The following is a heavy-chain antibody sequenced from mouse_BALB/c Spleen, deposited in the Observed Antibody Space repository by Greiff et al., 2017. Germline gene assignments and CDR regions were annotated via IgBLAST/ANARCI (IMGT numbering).Heavy chain of an antibody. D-gene: IGHD2-4*01. J-gene: IGHJ2*01. Sequence: QVQLQQSGPQLVRPGASVKISCKASGYSFTSYWMHWVKQRPGQGLEWIGMIDPSDSETRLNQKFKDKATLTVDKSSSTAYMQLSSPTSEDSAVYYCARGGDYDVHYCFDYWGQGTTLTVSS. CDR1: GYSFTSYW. CDR3: ARGGDYDVHYCFDY. CDR2: IDPSDSET. V-gene: IGHV1S126*01.